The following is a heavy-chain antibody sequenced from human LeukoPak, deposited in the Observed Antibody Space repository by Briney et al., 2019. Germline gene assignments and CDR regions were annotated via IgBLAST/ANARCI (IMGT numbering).Heavy chain of an antibody. CDR3: ARGGLRSGGYYNDYSSYYMDV. J-gene: IGHJ6*03. V-gene: IGHV3-23*01. CDR1: GFTFSTFA. Sequence: PGGSLRLSCAASGFTFSTFAMTWVRQAPGRGLEWVSSISGSTINTYYADSVKGRFTISRDNPKNMLSLQMNGLRAEDTAVYYCARGGLRSGGYYNDYSSYYMDVWGKGTTVTVS. CDR2: ISGSTINT. D-gene: IGHD3-3*01.